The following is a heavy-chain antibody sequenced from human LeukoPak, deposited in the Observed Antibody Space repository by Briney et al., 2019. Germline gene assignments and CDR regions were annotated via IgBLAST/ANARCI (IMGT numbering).Heavy chain of an antibody. CDR3: ARGRYSSSWSSAEYFQH. CDR2: INHSGST. V-gene: IGHV4-34*01. Sequence: PSETLSLTCAVYGGSFSGYYWSWIRQPPGKGLEWIGEINHSGSTNYNPSLKSRVTISVDTSKNQFSLKLSSVTAADTAVYYCARGRYSSSWSSAEYFQHWGQGTLVTVSS. D-gene: IGHD6-13*01. CDR1: GGSFSGYY. J-gene: IGHJ1*01.